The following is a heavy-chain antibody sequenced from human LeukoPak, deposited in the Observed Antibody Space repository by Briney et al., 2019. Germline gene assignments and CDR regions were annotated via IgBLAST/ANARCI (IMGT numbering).Heavy chain of an antibody. J-gene: IGHJ4*02. Sequence: PGGSLRLSCAASGFTFSSYAMSGVRQAPGKGLEWVSAISGSGGSTYYADSVKGRFTISRDNSKNTLYLQMNSLRAEDTAVYYCAKAAAGITIFGVVITSDYWGQGTLVTVSS. V-gene: IGHV3-23*01. D-gene: IGHD3-3*01. CDR3: AKAAAGITIFGVVITSDY. CDR2: ISGSGGST. CDR1: GFTFSSYA.